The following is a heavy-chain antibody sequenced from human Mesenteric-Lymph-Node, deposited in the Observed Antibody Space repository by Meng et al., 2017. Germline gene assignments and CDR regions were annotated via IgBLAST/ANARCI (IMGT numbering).Heavy chain of an antibody. CDR1: GFIFSSYV. CDR2: ISSSSSYI. J-gene: IGHJ4*02. CDR3: ARARAVAGNFDY. D-gene: IGHD6-19*01. V-gene: IGHV3-21*01. Sequence: GESLKISCAASGFIFSSYVMGRVRQAPGKGLEWVSSISSSSSYIYYADSVKGRFTISRDNAKNSLYLQMNSLRAEDTAVYYCARARAVAGNFDYWGQGTLVTVSS.